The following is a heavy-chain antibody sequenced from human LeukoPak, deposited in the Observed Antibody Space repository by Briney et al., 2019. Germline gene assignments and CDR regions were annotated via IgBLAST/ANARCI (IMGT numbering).Heavy chain of an antibody. CDR2: INPNSGGT. Sequence: VKVSCKASGYTFTGYYMHWVRQAPGQGLEWMGWINPNSGGTNYAPKFQGRVTMTRDTSISTAYMELSRLRSDDTAVYYCARAGDSSGYYLYFDYRGQGTLVTVSS. CDR3: ARAGDSSGYYLYFDY. V-gene: IGHV1-2*02. J-gene: IGHJ4*02. D-gene: IGHD3-22*01. CDR1: GYTFTGYY.